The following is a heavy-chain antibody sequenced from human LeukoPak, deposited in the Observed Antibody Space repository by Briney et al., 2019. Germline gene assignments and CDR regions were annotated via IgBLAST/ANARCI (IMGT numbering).Heavy chain of an antibody. CDR2: ISGSGGSA. D-gene: IGHD3-22*01. V-gene: IGHV3-23*01. J-gene: IGHJ3*02. CDR1: GFTFSSYA. CDR3: AKDSGYYDSSGYPHDAFDI. Sequence: QPGGSLRLSCAASGFTFSSYAMSWVRQAPGMGLEWVSAISGSGGSAYYADSVEGRFTISRDNSKNTLYLQMNSLRAEDTAVYYCAKDSGYYDSSGYPHDAFDIWGQGTMVTVSS.